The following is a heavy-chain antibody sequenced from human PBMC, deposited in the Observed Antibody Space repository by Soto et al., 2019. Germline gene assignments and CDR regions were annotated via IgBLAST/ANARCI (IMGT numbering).Heavy chain of an antibody. CDR1: GGSFSGYY. V-gene: IGHV4-34*01. J-gene: IGHJ4*02. CDR3: ARGRLVPAVNFDY. D-gene: IGHD2-2*01. Sequence: SETLSLTCAVYGGSFSGYYWSWIRQPPGKGLEWIGEINHSGSTNYNPSLKSRVTISVDTSKNQFSLKLSSVTAADTAVYYCARGRLVPAVNFDYWGLGALVTVSS. CDR2: INHSGST.